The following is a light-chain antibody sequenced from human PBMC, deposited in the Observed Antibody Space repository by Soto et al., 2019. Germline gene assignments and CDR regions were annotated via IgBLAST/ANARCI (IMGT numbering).Light chain of an antibody. CDR2: DDN. CDR3: GSWDSSLSAYV. Sequence: SVLTQPPPVAAAPGQKVTISCSGSSSNIGGNSVSWYQQLTGTAPKLLIYDDNKRPSGIPDRFSGSTSGTSAPLGITGFQTGDEADYYCGSWDSSLSAYVFGTGTKVTVL. CDR1: SSNIGGNS. J-gene: IGLJ1*01. V-gene: IGLV1-51*01.